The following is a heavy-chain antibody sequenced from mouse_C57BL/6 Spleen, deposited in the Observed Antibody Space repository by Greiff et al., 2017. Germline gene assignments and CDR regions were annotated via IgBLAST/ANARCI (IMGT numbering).Heavy chain of an antibody. J-gene: IGHJ3*01. CDR1: GYSFTGYY. Sequence: EVQLQESGPELVKPGASVKISCKASGYSFTGYYMNWVKQSPEKSLEWIGEINPSTGGTTYNQKFKAKATLTVDKSSSTAYMQLKSLTSEDSAVYYCANYYGSSLAYWGQGTLVTVSA. CDR3: ANYYGSSLAY. CDR2: INPSTGGT. V-gene: IGHV1-42*01. D-gene: IGHD1-1*01.